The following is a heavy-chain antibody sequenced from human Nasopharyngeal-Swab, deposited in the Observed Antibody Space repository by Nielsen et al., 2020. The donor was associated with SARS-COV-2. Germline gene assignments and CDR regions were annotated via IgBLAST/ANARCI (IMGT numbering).Heavy chain of an antibody. V-gene: IGHV3-23*01. CDR2: ISASGVTT. CDR3: AKVRGVIPVDV. CDR1: GFTFSSYA. J-gene: IGHJ6*02. D-gene: IGHD3-10*01. Sequence: GESLKISCAASGFTFSSYAMSWVRQAPGKGLEWVSAISASGVTTYYADSVKGRFTISRDNSKNTLYLQMNSLRAEDTAVYYCAKVRGVIPVDVWGQGTTVTVSS.